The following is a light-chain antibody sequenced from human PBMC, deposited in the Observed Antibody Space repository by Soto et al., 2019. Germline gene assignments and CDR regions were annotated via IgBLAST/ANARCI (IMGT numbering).Light chain of an antibody. J-gene: IGKJ3*01. Sequence: DIQMTQSPSSLSATVGDRVNITCRASQGISSYLAWYQQKPGKVPKLLIYAASTLQSGVPSRFSGSGSGTDFTRTISSLHPEDLATYYCQKYNSAPHTFGPGTKVDI. CDR3: QKYNSAPHT. CDR1: QGISSY. V-gene: IGKV1-27*01. CDR2: AAS.